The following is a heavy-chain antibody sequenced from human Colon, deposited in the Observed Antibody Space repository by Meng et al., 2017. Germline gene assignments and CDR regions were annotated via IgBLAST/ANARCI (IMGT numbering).Heavy chain of an antibody. V-gene: IGHV3-23*01. J-gene: IGHJ6*02. CDR2: ISGAGSIT. D-gene: IGHD2-21*01. CDR3: AKWRVVAVPPAPRAYYYGMDV. CDR1: EVTFSSYA. Sequence: GESLKISCATSEVTFSSYAMSWVRQAPGKGLEWVASISGAGSITYYADSVKGRFTISRDSSKNTLYLGMNGLRVEDSAVYYCAKWRVVAVPPAPRAYYYGMDVWGQGTTVTVSS.